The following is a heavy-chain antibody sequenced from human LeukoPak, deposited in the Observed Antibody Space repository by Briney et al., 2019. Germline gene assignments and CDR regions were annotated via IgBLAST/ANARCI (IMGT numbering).Heavy chain of an antibody. CDR3: ARAFSGSPFDY. CDR2: INHSGST. Sequence: KPSETLSLTCAVYGGSFSGYYWSWMRQPPGKGLEWIGEINHSGSTNYNPSLKSRVTISVDTSKNQFSLKLSSVTAADTAVYYCARAFSGSPFDYWGQGTLVTVSS. CDR1: GGSFSGYY. V-gene: IGHV4-34*01. D-gene: IGHD3-3*02. J-gene: IGHJ4*02.